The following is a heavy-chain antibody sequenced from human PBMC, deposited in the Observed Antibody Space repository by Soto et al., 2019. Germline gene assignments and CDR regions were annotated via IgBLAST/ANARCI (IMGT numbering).Heavy chain of an antibody. CDR3: ARGITVTSFDY. V-gene: IGHV4-4*02. J-gene: IGHJ4*02. Sequence: QVQLQESGPGLVKPSGTLSLTCVVSGGAISSSHWWSWVRQPPGKGLEWIGEIYHSGDTTYNPSFKSRVTISVATSKNQFSLNLYSVTAADPAVYYCARGITVTSFDYWGQGILVTVSS. CDR1: GGAISSSHW. D-gene: IGHD4-17*01. CDR2: IYHSGDT.